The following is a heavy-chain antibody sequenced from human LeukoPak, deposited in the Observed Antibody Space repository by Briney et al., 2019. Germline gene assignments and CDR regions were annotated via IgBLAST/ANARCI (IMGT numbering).Heavy chain of an antibody. J-gene: IGHJ6*02. CDR2: ISAYNGNT. V-gene: IGHV1-18*01. CDR3: ARDLLIVVVPAAMATSNYGMDV. Sequence: ASVKVSCTASGYTFTSYGISWVRQAPGQGLEWMGWISAYNGNTNYAQKLQGRVTMTTDTSTSTAYMELRSLRSDDTAVYYCARDLLIVVVPAAMATSNYGMDVWGQGTTVTVSS. CDR1: GYTFTSYG. D-gene: IGHD2-2*01.